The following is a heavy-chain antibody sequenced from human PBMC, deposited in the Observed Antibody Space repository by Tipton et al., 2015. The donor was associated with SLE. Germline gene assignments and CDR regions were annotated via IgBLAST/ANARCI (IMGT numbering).Heavy chain of an antibody. J-gene: IGHJ4*02. D-gene: IGHD6-13*01. CDR2: IYYSGST. CDR1: GGSISSSSYY. CDR3: ARLFIAAAGTFDY. V-gene: IGHV4-39*07. Sequence: TLSLTCTVSGGSISSSSYYWGWIRQPPGKGLGWIGSIYYSGSTYYNPSLKSRVTISVDTSKNQFSLKLSSVSAADTAEYYCARLFIAAAGTFDYWGQGTLVTVSS.